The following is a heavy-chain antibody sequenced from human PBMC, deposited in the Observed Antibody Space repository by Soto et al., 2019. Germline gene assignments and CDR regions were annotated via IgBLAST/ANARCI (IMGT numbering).Heavy chain of an antibody. V-gene: IGHV4-59*01. CDR2: VYYSGST. CDR1: GGSINNYY. D-gene: IGHD4-4*01. J-gene: IGHJ4*02. Sequence: QVQLQESGPGLVKPSETLSLACTVSGGSINNYYWSWFRQPPGKGLEWIGYVYYSGSTKYNPSLKTRVAISVDTSKNQFALKLNSVTAADKAVYYCARTTSSGNHAQWGQGTLVTVSS. CDR3: ARTTSSGNHAQ.